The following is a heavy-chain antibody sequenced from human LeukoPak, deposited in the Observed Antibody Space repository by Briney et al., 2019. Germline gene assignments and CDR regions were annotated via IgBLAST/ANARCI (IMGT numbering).Heavy chain of an antibody. V-gene: IGHV4-31*03. CDR2: IYYSGST. D-gene: IGHD3-3*02. CDR3: ARARSSLAEFDY. J-gene: IGHJ4*02. Sequence: SETLSLTCTVSGGSISSSSSYWTWIRQHPGKGLEWIGYIYYSGSTYYNPSLSSRVTLSLDTSKNQFSLKLSSVTAADTAVYYCARARSSLAEFDYWGQGTLVTVSS. CDR1: GGSISSSSSY.